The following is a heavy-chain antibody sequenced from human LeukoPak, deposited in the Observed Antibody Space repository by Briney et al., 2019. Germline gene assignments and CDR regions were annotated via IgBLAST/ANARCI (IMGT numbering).Heavy chain of an antibody. Sequence: ASVKVSCKASGYTFTSYYMHWVRQAPGQGLEWMGIINPSGGSTSYAQKFQGRVTMTRDTSTSTVYMELSSLRSEDTAVYYCARDRREYCSGGSCYYFDYWGQGTLVTVSS. CDR3: ARDRREYCSGGSCYYFDY. CDR1: GYTFTSYY. D-gene: IGHD2-15*01. V-gene: IGHV1-46*01. CDR2: INPSGGST. J-gene: IGHJ4*02.